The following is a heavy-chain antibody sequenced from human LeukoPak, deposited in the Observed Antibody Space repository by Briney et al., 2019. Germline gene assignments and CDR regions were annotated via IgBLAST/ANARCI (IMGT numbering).Heavy chain of an antibody. CDR3: ARDLRYCSSTSCSYYYYYYYMDV. CDR1: GYTFTSYY. Sequence: ASVKVSCKASGYTFTSYYMHWVRQAPEQGLEWMGIINPSGGSTSYAQKFQGRVTMTRDTSTSTVYMELSSLRSEDTAVYYCARDLRYCSSTSCSYYYYYYYMDVWGKGTTVTVSS. V-gene: IGHV1-46*01. CDR2: INPSGGST. D-gene: IGHD2-2*01. J-gene: IGHJ6*03.